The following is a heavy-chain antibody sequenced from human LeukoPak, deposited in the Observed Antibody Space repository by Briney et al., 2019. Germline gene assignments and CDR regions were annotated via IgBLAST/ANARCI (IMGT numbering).Heavy chain of an antibody. CDR3: ARGGYYDSSAGAY. V-gene: IGHV3-30-3*01. D-gene: IGHD3-22*01. CDR1: GFTFSSYA. Sequence: PGRSLRLSCAASGFTFSSYAMHWVRQAPGKGLEWVAVISYDGSNKYYADSVKGRFTISRDNSKNTLYLQMNSLRAEDTAVYYCARGGYYDSSAGAYWGQGTLVTVSS. CDR2: ISYDGSNK. J-gene: IGHJ4*02.